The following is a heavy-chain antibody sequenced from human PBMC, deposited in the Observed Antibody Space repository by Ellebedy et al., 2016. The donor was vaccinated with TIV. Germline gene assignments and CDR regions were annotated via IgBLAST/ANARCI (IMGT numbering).Heavy chain of an antibody. CDR1: GFIFSSYA. Sequence: GGSLRLXCAASGFIFSSYAMHWVRQAPGKGLEWVAGISYDGSNKYYADSVKGRFTISRYNSKNTLYLQMNSLRAEDTAVYYCARDRVHYAHFDYWGQGTLVTVSS. D-gene: IGHD4-17*01. CDR3: ARDRVHYAHFDY. CDR2: ISYDGSNK. J-gene: IGHJ4*02. V-gene: IGHV3-30-3*01.